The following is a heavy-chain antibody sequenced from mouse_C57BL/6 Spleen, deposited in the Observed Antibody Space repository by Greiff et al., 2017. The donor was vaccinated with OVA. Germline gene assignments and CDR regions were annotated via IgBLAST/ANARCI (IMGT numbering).Heavy chain of an antibody. CDR3: ARRYYGSSYEYFDV. CDR2: ISYDGSN. V-gene: IGHV3-6*01. D-gene: IGHD1-1*01. Sequence: VQLQQSGPGLVKPSQSLSLTCSVTGYSITSGYYWNWIRQFPGNKLEWMGYISYDGSNNYNPSLKNRISITRDTSKNQFFLKLNSVTTEDTATYYCARRYYGSSYEYFDVWGTGTTVTVSS. J-gene: IGHJ1*03. CDR1: GYSITSGYY.